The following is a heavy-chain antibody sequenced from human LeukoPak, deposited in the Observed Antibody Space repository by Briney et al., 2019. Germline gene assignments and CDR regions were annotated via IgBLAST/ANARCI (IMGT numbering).Heavy chain of an antibody. CDR3: VRGPRYYDDSGFHYGVFDI. D-gene: IGHD3-22*01. Sequence: PGGSLRLSCAASEVTVTSNYLSWVRQAPGKGLQWVSVIYPGGDIYYADSVKGRFIISRHNSKNTLSLQMNSLTADDTAVYYCVRGPRYYDDSGFHYGVFDIWGQGTVVTVSS. CDR2: IYPGGDI. J-gene: IGHJ3*02. CDR1: EVTVTSNY. V-gene: IGHV3-53*01.